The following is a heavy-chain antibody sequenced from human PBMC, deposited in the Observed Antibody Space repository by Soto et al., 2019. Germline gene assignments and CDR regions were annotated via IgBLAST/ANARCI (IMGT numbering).Heavy chain of an antibody. CDR3: ARERPDGARLDP. J-gene: IGHJ5*02. D-gene: IGHD6-6*01. CDR2: IYHSGST. V-gene: IGHV4-30-4*01. CDR1: GGSISSGDYY. Sequence: QVQLQESGPGLVKPSQTLSLTCTVSGGSISSGDYYWSWIRQPPGKGLEWIGCIYHSGSTYYNPSLKSRVTIPVDTSKNQFSLKLSSVTAADTAVYYCARERPDGARLDPWGQGTLVTVSS.